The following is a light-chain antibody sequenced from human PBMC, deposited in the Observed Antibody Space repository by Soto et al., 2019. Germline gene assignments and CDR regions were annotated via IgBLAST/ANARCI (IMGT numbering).Light chain of an antibody. CDR2: GVS. CDR1: QSVSNNY. V-gene: IGKV3-20*01. J-gene: IGKJ1*01. CDR3: QQYGSSPQT. Sequence: ENVLTQSPVTLSLSPGERAPLSCRARQSVSNNYLAWYQQKTGQAPRLLMYGVSSRATGIPDRFSGSGSGTDFTLTISRLEPEDFAVYYCQQYGSSPQTFGQGTKVDIK.